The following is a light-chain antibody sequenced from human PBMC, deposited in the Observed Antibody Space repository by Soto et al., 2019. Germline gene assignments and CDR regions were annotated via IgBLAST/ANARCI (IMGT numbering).Light chain of an antibody. J-gene: IGKJ1*01. CDR3: QKYNSDPRT. Sequence: DIQMTQSPSSLSASLGDRVTITCRASQGIGIYLAWYQQKPGQVPKVLIYAASTLQSGVPSRFRGRGSGTVFTLTISSLQPEDVATYYCQKYNSDPRTFGQGTRVEI. V-gene: IGKV1-27*01. CDR1: QGIGIY. CDR2: AAS.